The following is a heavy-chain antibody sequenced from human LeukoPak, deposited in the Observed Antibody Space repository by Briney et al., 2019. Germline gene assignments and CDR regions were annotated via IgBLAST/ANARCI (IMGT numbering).Heavy chain of an antibody. D-gene: IGHD1-26*01. V-gene: IGHV4-59*01. Sequence: SETLFLTCTVSAAPITSYYWSWIRQPPGKGLEWIGYIYYSGSTNYNPSLKSRVAISVDTSKNQVSLRLSSVTAADTAVYYCARGGSIVGATPHDAFDIWGQGTVVTVS. CDR1: AAPITSYY. CDR3: ARGGSIVGATPHDAFDI. CDR2: IYYSGST. J-gene: IGHJ3*02.